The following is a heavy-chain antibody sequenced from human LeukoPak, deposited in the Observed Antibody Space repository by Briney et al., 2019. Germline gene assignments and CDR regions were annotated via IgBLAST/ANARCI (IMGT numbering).Heavy chain of an antibody. Sequence: GKSLTISCKTSGYTFTSYWIGWVRQTPGKGLECMGVIFPRDSDVGYSPSFQGQVTISADKSTNTAYLHWGSLKASDSAMYYCVRSLPGTLLRGYGMDVWGPGTTVTVS. J-gene: IGHJ6*02. V-gene: IGHV5-51*01. CDR3: VRSLPGTLLRGYGMDV. D-gene: IGHD3-10*01. CDR2: IFPRDSDV. CDR1: GYTFTSYW.